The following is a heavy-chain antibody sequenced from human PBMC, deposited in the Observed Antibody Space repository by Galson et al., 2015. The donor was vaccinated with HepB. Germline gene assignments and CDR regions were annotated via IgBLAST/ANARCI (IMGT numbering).Heavy chain of an antibody. Sequence: SLRLSCAASGVTFSTYAMSWVRQAPGKGLERVSGISGSGGSTFYADSVKGRFTISRDNSKNTLYLQMDSLRAEDTAVYYCAKVERGYSHRRSFRGHFDYWSQGTLVTVSS. CDR2: ISGSGGST. J-gene: IGHJ4*02. CDR1: GVTFSTYA. CDR3: AKVERGYSHRRSFRGHFDY. V-gene: IGHV3-23*01. D-gene: IGHD5-18*01.